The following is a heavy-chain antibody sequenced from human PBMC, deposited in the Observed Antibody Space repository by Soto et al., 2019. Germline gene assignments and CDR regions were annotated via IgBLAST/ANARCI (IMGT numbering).Heavy chain of an antibody. Sequence: GASVKVSCKASGGTFSSYAISWVRQAPGQGLEWMGGIIPIFGTANYAQKFQGRVTITADESTSTAYMELSSLRSEDTAVYYCARSQSNRIAVAVGRYYYYYYGMDVWGQGTTVTVSS. D-gene: IGHD6-19*01. CDR3: ARSQSNRIAVAVGRYYYYYYGMDV. CDR1: GGTFSSYA. J-gene: IGHJ6*02. V-gene: IGHV1-69*13. CDR2: IIPIFGTA.